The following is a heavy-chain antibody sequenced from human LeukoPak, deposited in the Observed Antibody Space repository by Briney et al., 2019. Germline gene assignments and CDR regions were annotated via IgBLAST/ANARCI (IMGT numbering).Heavy chain of an antibody. V-gene: IGHV5-51*01. J-gene: IGHJ3*01. CDR3: ARRDDILTGYHSLDV. CDR2: IYPGDSDT. Sequence: GESLKISCKGSGYSFTSYWIGWVRQMPGKGLEWMGIIYPGDSDTRYSPSFQGQVTISADKSISTAYLQWSSLKASDTAMYYCARRDDILTGYHSLDVWGQGTMVTVSS. D-gene: IGHD3-9*01. CDR1: GYSFTSYW.